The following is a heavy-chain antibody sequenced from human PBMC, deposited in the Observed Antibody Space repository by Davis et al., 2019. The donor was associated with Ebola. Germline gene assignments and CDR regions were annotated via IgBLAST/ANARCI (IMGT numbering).Heavy chain of an antibody. CDR2: LDLDDDK. J-gene: IGHJ4*02. CDR3: ARQITVGGYYWGFDY. D-gene: IGHD3-3*01. Sequence: SGPTLAKPTQTLTLTCSFSRFSRRPSGMRVTWMRLPPRNALKWLARLDLDDDKFNSTSLKTRLTISKDTSKNQVVRTMTNMDPVDTATYYCARQITVGGYYWGFDYWGQGTLVTVSS. CDR1: RFSRRPSGMR. V-gene: IGHV2-70*04.